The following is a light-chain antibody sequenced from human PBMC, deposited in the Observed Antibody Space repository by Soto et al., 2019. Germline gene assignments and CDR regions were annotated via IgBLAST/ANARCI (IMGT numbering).Light chain of an antibody. CDR3: QQYYSYPWT. CDR1: EGIRSY. V-gene: IGKV1-8*01. Sequence: AIRMTQSPSSFSASTGDRVTITCGASEGIRSYLAWYQQKPGKAPKLLIYAASTLQSGVPSRFSGSGSGTDFTLTISCLQSEDFATYYCQQYYSYPWTFGQGTKVEIK. CDR2: AAS. J-gene: IGKJ1*01.